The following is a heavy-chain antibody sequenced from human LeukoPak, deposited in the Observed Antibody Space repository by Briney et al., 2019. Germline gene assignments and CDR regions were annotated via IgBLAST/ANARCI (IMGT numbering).Heavy chain of an antibody. Sequence: GGSLRLSCAASGFTVSSNCMSWVRQAPGKGLEWVSVIYSGGSTYYADSVKGRFTISRDNSKNTLYLQMNSLRAEDTAVYYCARTYGDYVTADYWGQGTLVTVSS. CDR1: GFTVSSNC. J-gene: IGHJ4*02. V-gene: IGHV3-53*01. D-gene: IGHD4-17*01. CDR2: IYSGGST. CDR3: ARTYGDYVTADY.